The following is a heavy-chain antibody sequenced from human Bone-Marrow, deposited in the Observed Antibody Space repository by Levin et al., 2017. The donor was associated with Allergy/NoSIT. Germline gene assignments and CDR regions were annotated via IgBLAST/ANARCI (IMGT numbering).Heavy chain of an antibody. V-gene: IGHV4-59*02. CDR2: IYSSGST. CDR3: ARGRYNYFGMDV. CDR1: GGSVSGYY. Sequence: SQTLSLTCTVSGGSVSGYYWSWIRHSPGKGLEWIGYIYSSGSTIYNPSLKSRITISIDTSKSQFSLKVRSVTTADTALYYCARGRYNYFGMDVWGPGTTVTVS. J-gene: IGHJ6*02.